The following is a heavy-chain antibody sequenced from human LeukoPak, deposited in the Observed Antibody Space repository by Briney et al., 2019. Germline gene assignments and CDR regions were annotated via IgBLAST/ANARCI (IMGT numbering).Heavy chain of an antibody. V-gene: IGHV5-51*01. J-gene: IGHJ4*01. Sequence: GESLKIFFKGSGYIFTTYWIGWVRQMPEKGLEWMGIIYPGDSDARYSPSFQGQVTISADKSISTAYLQWSSLKASDTAMYYCARRFSTTDPFDYWGHGTLVTVSS. CDR2: IYPGDSDA. CDR3: ARRFSTTDPFDY. CDR1: GYIFTTYW. D-gene: IGHD4-17*01.